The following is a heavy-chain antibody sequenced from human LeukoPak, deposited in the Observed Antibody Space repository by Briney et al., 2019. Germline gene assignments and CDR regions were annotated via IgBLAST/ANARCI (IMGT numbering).Heavy chain of an antibody. CDR3: ARDRLHYDSFTGYPAD. J-gene: IGHJ4*02. Sequence: PGGSLRLSCADSGFTVSSNYMRWVRQAPGKGLEWVSVIYSGGSTHYADSVKGRFTISRDNSKNTLYLQMNSPGAEHPAVYYCARDRLHYDSFTGYPADWGQGTLVTVSS. CDR2: IYSGGST. D-gene: IGHD3-9*01. CDR1: GFTVSSNY. V-gene: IGHV3-66*01.